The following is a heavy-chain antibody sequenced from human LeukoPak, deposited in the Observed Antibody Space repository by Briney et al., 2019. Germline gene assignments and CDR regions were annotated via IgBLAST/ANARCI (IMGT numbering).Heavy chain of an antibody. CDR3: ARRGAHYDFWSGYFLNFDY. CDR1: GGSISSYY. Sequence: SETLSLTCTVSGGSISSYYWSWIRQPPGKGLEWIGYIYYSGSTNYNPSLKSRVTISVDTSKNQFSLKLSSVTAADTAVYYCARRGAHYDFWSGYFLNFDYWGQGTLVTVSS. J-gene: IGHJ4*02. V-gene: IGHV4-59*12. CDR2: IYYSGST. D-gene: IGHD3-3*01.